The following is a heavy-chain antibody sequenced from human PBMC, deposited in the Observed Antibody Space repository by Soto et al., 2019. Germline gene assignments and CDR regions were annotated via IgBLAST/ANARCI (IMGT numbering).Heavy chain of an antibody. CDR1: GYSFSSYG. V-gene: IGHV1-18*01. CDR3: ERAEAYSSSWYAMDV. J-gene: IGHJ6*02. CDR2: ISGYNGDT. D-gene: IGHD6-13*01. Sequence: QVQLVQSGAEVKQPGASLKVSCKATGYSFSSYGFIWVRQAPGQGLKWMGWISGYNGDTNYARSLQGRATMTTDTSTTTVYMELRSLRPDDTAVYYCERAEAYSSSWYAMDVWGQGTTVTVSS.